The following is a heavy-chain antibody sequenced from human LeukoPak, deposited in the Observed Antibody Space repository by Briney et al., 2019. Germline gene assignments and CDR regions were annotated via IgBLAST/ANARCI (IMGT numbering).Heavy chain of an antibody. CDR2: FDPEDGET. D-gene: IGHD5-18*01. J-gene: IGHJ3*02. CDR3: ATGTAMVIRSGAFDI. V-gene: IGHV1-24*01. Sequence: GASVKVSCKVSGYTLTELSMHWVRQAPGKGLEWMGGFDPEDGETIYAQKFQGRVTMTEDTSTDTAYMELSSLRSGDTAVYYCATGTAMVIRSGAFDIRGQGTMVTVSS. CDR1: GYTLTELS.